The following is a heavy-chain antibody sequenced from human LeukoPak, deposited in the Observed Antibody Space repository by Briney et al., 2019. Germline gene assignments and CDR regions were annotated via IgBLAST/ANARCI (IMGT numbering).Heavy chain of an antibody. J-gene: IGHJ3*02. CDR1: GGSISSYY. Sequence: KTSETLSLTCTVSGGSISSYYWSWIRQPPGKGLEWIGYIYYSGSTNYNPSLKSRVTISVDTSKNQFSLKLSSVTAADTAVYYCARQIRASRSGGSCYTRPDPFDIWGQGTMVTVSS. CDR3: ARQIRASRSGGSCYTRPDPFDI. V-gene: IGHV4-59*08. CDR2: IYYSGST. D-gene: IGHD2-15*01.